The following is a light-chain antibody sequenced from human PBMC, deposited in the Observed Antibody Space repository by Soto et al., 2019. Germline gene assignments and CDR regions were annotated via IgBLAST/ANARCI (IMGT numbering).Light chain of an antibody. CDR1: QSVSNS. CDR2: GAS. CDR3: QQYGSSGT. Sequence: EVVLTQSPATLSLSAGERATLSCRASQSVSNSLAWYQQKPGQPPRLLIYGASNRATGIPDRFSGSGSGTDFTLTISRLEPEDFAVYYCQQYGSSGTFGQGTKVEIK. V-gene: IGKV3-20*01. J-gene: IGKJ1*01.